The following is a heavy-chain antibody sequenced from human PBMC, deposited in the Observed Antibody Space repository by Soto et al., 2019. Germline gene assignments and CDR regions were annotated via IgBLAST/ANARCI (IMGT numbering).Heavy chain of an antibody. CDR3: ARGRSIVGVLVYYDGMDV. Sequence: SETLSLTCAVYGGSFSGYYWSWIRQPPGKGLEWIGEINHSGSTNYNPSPKSRVTISVDTSKNQFSLKLSSVTAADTAVYYCARGRSIVGVLVYYDGMDVWGQGTTVTV. CDR2: INHSGST. D-gene: IGHD1-26*01. CDR1: GGSFSGYY. J-gene: IGHJ6*02. V-gene: IGHV4-34*01.